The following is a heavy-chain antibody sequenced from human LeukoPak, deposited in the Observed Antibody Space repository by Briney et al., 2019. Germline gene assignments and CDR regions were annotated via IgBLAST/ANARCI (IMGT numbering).Heavy chain of an antibody. J-gene: IGHJ4*02. CDR2: IYYSGST. CDR1: GGSISSSSYY. Sequence: SETLSLTCTVSGGSISSSSYYWGWIRQPPGKGLEWIGSIYYSGSTYYNPSLKSRVTISVDTSKNQFSLKLSSVTAADTAVYYCARTSGYYYFDYWGQGTRVTVSS. CDR3: ARTSGYYYFDY. D-gene: IGHD3-22*01. V-gene: IGHV4-39*01.